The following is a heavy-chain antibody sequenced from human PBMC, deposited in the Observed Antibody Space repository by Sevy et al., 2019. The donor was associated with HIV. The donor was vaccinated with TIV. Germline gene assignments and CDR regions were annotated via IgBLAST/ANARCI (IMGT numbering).Heavy chain of an antibody. CDR3: ARDLGSSLNWFDP. J-gene: IGHJ5*02. V-gene: IGHV6-1*01. Sequence: QSQTLSLTCAISGDSVSSNSATWNCIRLSPSRGLKWLGRTYYRSKWYNDYAVSVKSRITINPDTSKNQFSLQLNSVTPEDTAVYYCARDLGSSLNWFDPWGQGTLVTVSS. CDR2: TYYRSKWYN. CDR1: GDSVSSNSAT. D-gene: IGHD6-13*01.